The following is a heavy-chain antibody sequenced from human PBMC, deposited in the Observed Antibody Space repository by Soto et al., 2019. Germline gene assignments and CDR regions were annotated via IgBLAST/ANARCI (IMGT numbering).Heavy chain of an antibody. D-gene: IGHD3-22*01. CDR1: GFTFSNAW. CDR2: IKSKTDGGTT. J-gene: IGHJ3*02. V-gene: IGHV3-15*01. Sequence: EVQLVESGGGLVKPGGSLRLSCAASGFTFSNAWMSWVRQAPGKGLEWVGRIKSKTDGGTTDYAAPVKGRFTISRDDSKNTLYLQMNSLKTEDTAVYYCTTPWSRDSSGYYYEGDAFDIWGQGTMVTVSS. CDR3: TTPWSRDSSGYYYEGDAFDI.